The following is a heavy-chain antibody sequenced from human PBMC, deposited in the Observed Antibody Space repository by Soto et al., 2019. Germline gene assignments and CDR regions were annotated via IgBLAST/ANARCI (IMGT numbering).Heavy chain of an antibody. J-gene: IGHJ4*02. CDR2: IYYSGST. Sequence: SETLSLTCTVSGGSVSSGAYYWIWIRHPPGKGLEWIGYIYYSGSTNYNPSLKSRVTISVDTSKNQFSLKLSSVTAAGTAVYYCARAISTGYDILTGYYLDYWGQGTLVTVSS. CDR1: GGSVSSGAYY. V-gene: IGHV4-61*08. CDR3: ARAISTGYDILTGYYLDY. D-gene: IGHD3-9*01.